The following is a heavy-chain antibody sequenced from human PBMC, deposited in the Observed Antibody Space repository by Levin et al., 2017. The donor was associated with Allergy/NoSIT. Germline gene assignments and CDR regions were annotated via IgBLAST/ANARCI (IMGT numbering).Heavy chain of an antibody. V-gene: IGHV4-59*11. CDR2: ISSTWGA. D-gene: IGHD3-3*01. Sequence: SETLSLTCTVSGDSINSHYWSWVRQPPGKGLEWLGYISSTWGAKYNPSLKSRVTISVDKSMNEFSLNLNSVTAADTAVYYCAGDVGRTEFDFSGTYYPKWFDSWGQGTLVTVSS. CDR3: AGDVGRTEFDFSGTYYPKWFDS. J-gene: IGHJ5*01. CDR1: GDSINSHY.